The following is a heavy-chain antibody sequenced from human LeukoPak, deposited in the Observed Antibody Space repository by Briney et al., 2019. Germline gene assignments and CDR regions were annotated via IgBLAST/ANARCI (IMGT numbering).Heavy chain of an antibody. CDR3: ARVADTAMVLGY. CDR2: ISGSTGRT. J-gene: IGHJ4*02. D-gene: IGHD5-18*01. V-gene: IGHV3-23*01. Sequence: GGSLRLSCAASGFTFSSYGMSWVRQAPGKGLEWVSSISGSTGRTHYADSVKGRFTISRDNSKNTLYLQMNSLRAEDTAVYYCARVADTAMVLGYWGQGTLVTVSS. CDR1: GFTFSSYG.